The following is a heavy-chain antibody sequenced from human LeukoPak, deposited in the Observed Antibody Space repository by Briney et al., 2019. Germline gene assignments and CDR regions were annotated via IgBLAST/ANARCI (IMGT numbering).Heavy chain of an antibody. V-gene: IGHV5-51*01. CDR1: GYSFTSYW. J-gene: IGHJ4*02. CDR3: ARQGGYCSSTSCYALLYFDY. Sequence: GESLKISCKGSGYSFTSYWIGWVRQMPGKGLEWMGIIYPGDSDTRYSPSFQGQVTISADKSINTAYLQWSSLKASDTAMYYCARQGGYCSSTSCYALLYFDYWGQGTLVTVSS. D-gene: IGHD2-2*01. CDR2: IYPGDSDT.